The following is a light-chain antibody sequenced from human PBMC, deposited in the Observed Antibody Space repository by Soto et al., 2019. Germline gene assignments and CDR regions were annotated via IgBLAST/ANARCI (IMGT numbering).Light chain of an antibody. CDR2: GAS. CDR1: QSVSASY. Sequence: EIVLTQSPGTLSLSPGERATLSCRASQSVSASYLAWYQQKPGQSPRLLINGASRRATGIPDRFSGSGSGTYFTLTISSLQPEDFAVYYCQQYGSSPWTFGQGTKLDIK. J-gene: IGKJ1*01. V-gene: IGKV3-20*01. CDR3: QQYGSSPWT.